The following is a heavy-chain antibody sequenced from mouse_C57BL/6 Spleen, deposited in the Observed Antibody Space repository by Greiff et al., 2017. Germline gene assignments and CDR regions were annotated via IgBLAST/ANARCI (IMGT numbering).Heavy chain of an antibody. D-gene: IGHD3-2*02. V-gene: IGHV3-6*01. J-gene: IGHJ2*01. CDR3: ASEGSSGYYFDY. CDR1: GYSITSGYY. Sequence: EVQLQESGPGLVKPSQSLSLTCSVTGYSITSGYYWNWIRQFPGNKLEWMGYISYDGSKNYNPSLKNRISITRDTSKNQFCLKLNSVTTEDTATYYCASEGSSGYYFDYWGQGTTLTVSS. CDR2: ISYDGSK.